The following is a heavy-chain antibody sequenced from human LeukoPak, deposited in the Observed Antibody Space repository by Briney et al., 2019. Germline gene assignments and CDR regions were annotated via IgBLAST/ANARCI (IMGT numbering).Heavy chain of an antibody. J-gene: IGHJ4*02. CDR2: ISGSGNTI. CDR1: GFTFTSYN. CDR3: ARINTGSYFDY. V-gene: IGHV3-48*03. Sequence: GGSLRLSCAASGFTFTSYNINWVRQAPGKGLEWVSYISGSGNTIYYADSVKGRFTISRDNAKNSLYLQMNSLRAEDTAVYYCARINTGSYFDYWGQGTLVTVSS. D-gene: IGHD1-26*01.